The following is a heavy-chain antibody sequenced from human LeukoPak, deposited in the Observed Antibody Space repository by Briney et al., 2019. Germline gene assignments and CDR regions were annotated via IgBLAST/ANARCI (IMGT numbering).Heavy chain of an antibody. Sequence: SETLSLTCTVSGGSISSSSYYWGWIRQPPGKGLEWIGSIYYSGSTFYNPSLKSRVTISVDTSKNQFSLKLRSVTAADTAMFYCARLYGNFQNYYDYWGQGTLVAVSS. V-gene: IGHV4-39*07. CDR1: GGSISSSSYY. CDR3: ARLYGNFQNYYDY. D-gene: IGHD1-7*01. CDR2: IYYSGST. J-gene: IGHJ4*02.